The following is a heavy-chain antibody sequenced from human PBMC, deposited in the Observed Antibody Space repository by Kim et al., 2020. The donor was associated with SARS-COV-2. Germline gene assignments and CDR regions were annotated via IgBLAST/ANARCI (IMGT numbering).Heavy chain of an antibody. V-gene: IGHV1-46*01. CDR3: ARNAADPRPRRYCSGGSCYTTGIDY. J-gene: IGHJ4*02. CDR1: GYTFTSYY. CDR2: INPSGGST. Sequence: ASVKVSCKASGYTFTSYYMHWVRQAPGQGLEWMGIINPSGGSTSYAQKFQGRVTMTRDTSTSTVYMELSSLRSEDTAVYYCARNAADPRPRRYCSGGSCYTTGIDYWGQGTLVTVSS. D-gene: IGHD2-15*01.